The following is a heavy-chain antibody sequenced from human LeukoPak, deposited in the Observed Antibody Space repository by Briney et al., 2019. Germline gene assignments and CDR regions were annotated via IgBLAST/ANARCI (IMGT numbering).Heavy chain of an antibody. D-gene: IGHD4-17*01. CDR1: GFTFSSYA. CDR2: ISYDGSNT. Sequence: GSLRLSCAASGFTFSSYAMHWVRQAPGKGLEWVAVISYDGSNTYYADSVKGRLTISRDNSKNTLYLQMNSLRAEDTAVYYCARGTVMGLFDYWGQGTLVTVSS. CDR3: ARGTVMGLFDY. V-gene: IGHV3-30-3*01. J-gene: IGHJ4*02.